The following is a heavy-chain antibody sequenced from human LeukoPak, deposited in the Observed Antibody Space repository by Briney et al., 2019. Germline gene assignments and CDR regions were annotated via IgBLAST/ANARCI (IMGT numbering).Heavy chain of an antibody. CDR3: ARLSRGGHYFDY. J-gene: IGHJ4*02. Sequence: PSETLSLTCTVPGGSIRSGSYYWDWIRQPPGKGLEWIGTMFYSGSTYYSPSLKSRVTISVDASRNQFFLNLSSVTAADTAVYYCARLSRGGHYFDYWGQGTLVTVSS. CDR1: GGSIRSGSYY. D-gene: IGHD3-10*01. V-gene: IGHV4-39*01. CDR2: MFYSGST.